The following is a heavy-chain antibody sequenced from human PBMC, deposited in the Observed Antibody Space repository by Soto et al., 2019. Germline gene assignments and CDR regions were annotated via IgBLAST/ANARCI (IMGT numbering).Heavy chain of an antibody. CDR3: ARAAYCSGSGAFDI. Sequence: QVQLQESGPGLVKPSQTLSLPCTVSGGSIRSGGYYWSWIRQHPGKGLEWIGYIYYSGSTYYNASLRSRGTISVDTSKNQCSRKVSSVSAADTAVYYGARAAYCSGSGAFDIWGEGTMVTVSS. D-gene: IGHD3-10*01. CDR1: GGSIRSGGYY. V-gene: IGHV4-31*03. J-gene: IGHJ3*02. CDR2: IYYSGST.